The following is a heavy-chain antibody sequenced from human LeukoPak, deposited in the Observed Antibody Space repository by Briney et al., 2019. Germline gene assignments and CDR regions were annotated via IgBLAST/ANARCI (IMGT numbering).Heavy chain of an antibody. CDR1: GFTFSSYS. J-gene: IGHJ4*02. CDR2: ISTSSSYI. Sequence: GGSLRLSCVAAGFTFSSYSLNWVRQAPGKGLEWVSFISTSSSYIYYADSVKGRFTISRDNARNSLYLQMNSLRAEDTAVYYCARQDWLGDRYYFDSWGQGTLVTVSS. CDR3: ARQDWLGDRYYFDS. D-gene: IGHD3-9*01. V-gene: IGHV3-21*01.